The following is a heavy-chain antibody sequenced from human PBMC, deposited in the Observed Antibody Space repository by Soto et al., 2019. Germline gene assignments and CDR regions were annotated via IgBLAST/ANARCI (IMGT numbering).Heavy chain of an antibody. CDR1: GGSISSGGYY. J-gene: IGHJ4*02. D-gene: IGHD5-18*01. CDR2: IYYSGST. CDR3: AGTAMVTGGFDY. Sequence: ASETLSLTCTVSGGSISSGGYYWSWIRQHPGKGLEWIGYIYYSGSTYYNPSLKSRVTISVDTSKNQFSLKLSSVTAADTAVYYCAGTAMVTGGFDYWGQGTLVTVSS. V-gene: IGHV4-31*03.